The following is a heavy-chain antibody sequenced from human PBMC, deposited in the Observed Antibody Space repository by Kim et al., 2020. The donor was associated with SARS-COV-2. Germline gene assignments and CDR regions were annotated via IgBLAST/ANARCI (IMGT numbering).Heavy chain of an antibody. CDR3: VRDPV. V-gene: IGHV3-74*01. J-gene: IGHJ3*01. CDR2: INNDGSRP. Sequence: INNDGSRPYYADFVKGRFTISRDNAKNTVHLQMNSLRAEDTAVYYCVRDPVWGQGTMVTVSS.